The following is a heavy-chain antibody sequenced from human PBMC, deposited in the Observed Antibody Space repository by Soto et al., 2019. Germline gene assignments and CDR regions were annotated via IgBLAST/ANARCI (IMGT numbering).Heavy chain of an antibody. J-gene: IGHJ3*02. CDR2: IIPILGIA. D-gene: IGHD5-12*01. Sequence: QVQLVQSGAEVKKPGSSVKVSCKASGGTFSSYTISWVRQAPGQGLEWMGRIIPILGIANYSQKFQGRVTITADKSMSTAYMELSSLRSEDTAVYYCASWDILATTLHPTRAFDIWGQGTMVTVSS. V-gene: IGHV1-69*02. CDR3: ASWDILATTLHPTRAFDI. CDR1: GGTFSSYT.